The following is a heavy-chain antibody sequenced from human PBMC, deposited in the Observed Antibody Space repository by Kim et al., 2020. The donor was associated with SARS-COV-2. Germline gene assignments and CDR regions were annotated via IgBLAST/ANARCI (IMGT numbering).Heavy chain of an antibody. D-gene: IGHD6-13*01. CDR3: AKGVAAAVDWYFDL. Sequence: GGSLRLSCAASGFTFDDYAMHWVRQAPGKGLEWVSGISWNSGSIGYADSVKGRFTISRDNAKNSLYLQINSLRAEDTALYYCAKGVAAAVDWYFDLWGRG. J-gene: IGHJ2*01. CDR2: ISWNSGSI. V-gene: IGHV3-9*01. CDR1: GFTFDDYA.